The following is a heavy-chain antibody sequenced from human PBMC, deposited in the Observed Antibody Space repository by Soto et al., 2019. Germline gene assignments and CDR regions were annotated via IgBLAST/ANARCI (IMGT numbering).Heavy chain of an antibody. J-gene: IGHJ6*02. CDR2: IRTDGSST. Sequence: GGSLRLSCAASGFTFSSYAMSWVRQAQGKGLVWVSRIRTDGSSTSYADSVKGRFTISRDNAKNTLYLQMNSLRAEDTAVYYCARDFPSMDVWGQGTTVTVSS. CDR3: ARDFPSMDV. V-gene: IGHV3-74*01. CDR1: GFTFSSYA.